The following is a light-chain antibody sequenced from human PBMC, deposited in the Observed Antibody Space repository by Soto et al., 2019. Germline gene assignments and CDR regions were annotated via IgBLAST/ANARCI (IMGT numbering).Light chain of an antibody. V-gene: IGLV9-49*01. CDR1: SGFSHYN. CDR3: GADHGSGSNVV. CDR2: VGPGGIVG. J-gene: IGLJ2*01. Sequence: QPVLTQPPSASASLGASVTLTCTLSSGFSHYNVDWYQQRPGKGPRFVLRVGPGGIVGSKGDGIPDRFSVLVSDLNRYLTIKNIQEEDESDYHCGADHGSGSNVVFGGGTKLTVL.